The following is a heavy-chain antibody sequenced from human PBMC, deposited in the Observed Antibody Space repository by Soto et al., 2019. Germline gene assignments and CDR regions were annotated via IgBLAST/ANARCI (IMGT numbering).Heavy chain of an antibody. V-gene: IGHV4-59*01. D-gene: IGHD4-17*01. Sequence: PSETLSLTCTVSGGSISSYYWSWIRQPPGKGLEWIGYIYYCGSTNYNPSLKSRVTISVDTSKNQFSLKLSSVTAADTAVYYCARAVVGVTTLGYYYYMDVWGKGTTVTVSS. CDR3: ARAVVGVTTLGYYYYMDV. CDR1: GGSISSYY. CDR2: IYYCGST. J-gene: IGHJ6*03.